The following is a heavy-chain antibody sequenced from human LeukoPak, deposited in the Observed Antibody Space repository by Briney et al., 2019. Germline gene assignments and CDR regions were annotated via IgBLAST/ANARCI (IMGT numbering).Heavy chain of an antibody. CDR3: LGYGNDNP. J-gene: IGHJ4*02. CDR1: GFTFGPYS. D-gene: IGHD5-12*01. V-gene: IGHV3-7*03. CDR2: MSPDENEK. Sequence: PGGSLRLSCAASGFTFGPYSMNWVRQASGKGLEWVANMSPDENEKKYVDSVKGRFTISTDNAKKTLYLQMNSLRVEDTAIHYCLGYGNDNPWGQGALVTVSS.